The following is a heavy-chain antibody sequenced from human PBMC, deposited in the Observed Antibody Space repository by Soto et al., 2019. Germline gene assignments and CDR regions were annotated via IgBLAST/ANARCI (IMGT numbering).Heavy chain of an antibody. CDR3: ARDLVGATTYYFDY. V-gene: IGHV3-48*02. CDR2: ISSSSSTI. D-gene: IGHD1-26*01. CDR1: GFTFSSYS. J-gene: IGHJ4*02. Sequence: GGSLRLSCAASGFTFSSYSMNWVRQAPGKGLEWVSYISSSSSTIYYADSGKGRFTISSDNAKNSLYLQMNSLRDEDTAVYYCARDLVGATTYYFDYWGQGTLVTVSS.